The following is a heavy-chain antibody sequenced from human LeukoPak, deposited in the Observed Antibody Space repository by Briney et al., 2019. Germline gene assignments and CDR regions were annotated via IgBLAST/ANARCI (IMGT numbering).Heavy chain of an antibody. J-gene: IGHJ4*02. CDR1: GFSLSTSGVG. Sequence: ESGPTLVKPTQTLTLTCTFSGFSLSTSGVGVGWIRQPPGKALEWLALIYWDDDKRYSPSLKSRLTITKDTSKNQVVLTMTNMDPVDTATYYCAHTPIQLSPGAFDYWGQGTLVTVSS. V-gene: IGHV2-5*02. CDR3: AHTPIQLSPGAFDY. D-gene: IGHD5-18*01. CDR2: IYWDDDK.